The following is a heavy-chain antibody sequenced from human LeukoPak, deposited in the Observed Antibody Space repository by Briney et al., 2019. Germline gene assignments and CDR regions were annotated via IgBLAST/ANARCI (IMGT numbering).Heavy chain of an antibody. Sequence: GGSLRLSCAASGVNFGSYGMHWVRQAPGKGLEWVAVIWYDGSSEQYADSVKGRFTISRDNSRDTLYLQTNSLRAEDTAVYYCAKDDNWRGSYNYYYMDVWGKGTSVTVSS. CDR1: GVNFGSYG. CDR3: AKDDNWRGSYNYYYMDV. J-gene: IGHJ6*03. CDR2: IWYDGSSE. V-gene: IGHV3-33*06. D-gene: IGHD3-3*01.